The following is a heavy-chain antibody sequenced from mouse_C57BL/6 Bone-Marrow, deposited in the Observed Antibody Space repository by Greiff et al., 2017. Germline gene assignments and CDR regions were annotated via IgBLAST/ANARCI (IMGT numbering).Heavy chain of an antibody. CDR1: GFTFSDAW. J-gene: IGHJ3*01. Sequence: EVQLQQSGGGLVQPGGSMKLSCAASGFTFSDAWMDWVRQSPEKGLEWVAEIRNKANNHATYYAESVKGRFTISRDDSKSSVYLQMNSLRAEDTGIYYCTPIYDGYQAWFAYWGQGTLVTVSA. CDR2: IRNKANNHAT. V-gene: IGHV6-6*01. D-gene: IGHD2-3*01. CDR3: TPIYDGYQAWFAY.